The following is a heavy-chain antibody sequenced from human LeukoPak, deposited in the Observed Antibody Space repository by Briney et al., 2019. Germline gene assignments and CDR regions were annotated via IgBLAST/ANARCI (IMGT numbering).Heavy chain of an antibody. Sequence: GASVKVSCKASGYTFTGYYMHWVRQAPGQGLEWVGWINPKNGGSNYAQKFQGRVTITADKSTSTAYMELSSLRSEDTAVYYCAISGYYFNWFDPWGQGTLVTVSS. CDR1: GYTFTGYY. J-gene: IGHJ5*02. V-gene: IGHV1-2*02. CDR3: AISGYYFNWFDP. CDR2: INPKNGGS. D-gene: IGHD3-22*01.